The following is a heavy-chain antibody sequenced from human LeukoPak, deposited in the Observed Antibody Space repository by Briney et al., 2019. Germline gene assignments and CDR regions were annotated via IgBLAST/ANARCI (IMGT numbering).Heavy chain of an antibody. J-gene: IGHJ4*02. CDR1: GFSFSSFW. V-gene: IGHV3-7*02. Sequence: GGSPRLSCRASGFSFSSFWMTWVRRTPGKGLERVATITQDGSETFYVDSVKGRFTISRDNAKNSLYLQMKSLRVEDTAVYYCARLFSRYFFDQWGQGTLVTVSS. D-gene: IGHD3-9*01. CDR2: ITQDGSET. CDR3: ARLFSRYFFDQ.